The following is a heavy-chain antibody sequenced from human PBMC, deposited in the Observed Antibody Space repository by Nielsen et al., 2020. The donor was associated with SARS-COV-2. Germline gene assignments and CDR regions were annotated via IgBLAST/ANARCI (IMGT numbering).Heavy chain of an antibody. D-gene: IGHD6-19*01. CDR3: TRALPGAGNYAFDV. V-gene: IGHV3-49*03. J-gene: IGHJ3*01. CDR1: GFTFGDYA. CDR2: IRSKAYGGTT. Sequence: GGSLRLSCTASGFTFGDYAMSWFRQAPGKGLEWVGFIRSKAYGGTTEYAASVKGRFTISRDDSKSIAYLQMNSLKTEDTAVYYCTRALPGAGNYAFDVWGQGTMVTVSS.